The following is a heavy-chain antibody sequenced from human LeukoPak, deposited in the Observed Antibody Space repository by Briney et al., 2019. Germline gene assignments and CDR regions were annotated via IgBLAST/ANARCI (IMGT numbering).Heavy chain of an antibody. J-gene: IGHJ4*02. CDR2: IYPGDSAT. CDR3: AILNHPDGRVY. D-gene: IGHD5-24*01. Sequence: GESLKISFQGSGYNFSSYWIGWVRQMPGKGLEWMGIIYPGDSATKYSPSFQGQVSISTDRSISTAYLQWSSLQASDTAIYFCAILNHPDGRVYWGQGTLVTVSS. CDR1: GYNFSSYW. V-gene: IGHV5-51*01.